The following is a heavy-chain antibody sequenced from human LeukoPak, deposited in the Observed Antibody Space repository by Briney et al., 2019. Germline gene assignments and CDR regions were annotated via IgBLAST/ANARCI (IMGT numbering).Heavy chain of an antibody. CDR3: ARADCSSSTCYLRRSWFDP. J-gene: IGHJ5*02. CDR2: IRTSSRYI. D-gene: IGHD2-2*01. CDR1: GFSLSNYD. Sequence: GPLRLSCSASGFSLSNYDMNWVRHAPGKGLESLSSIRTSSRYIYYKDSVRGRFTISRDDAKNSLYLEMNSLRAEDTAVYYCARADCSSSTCYLRRSWFDPWGQGTLVTVSS. V-gene: IGHV3-21*01.